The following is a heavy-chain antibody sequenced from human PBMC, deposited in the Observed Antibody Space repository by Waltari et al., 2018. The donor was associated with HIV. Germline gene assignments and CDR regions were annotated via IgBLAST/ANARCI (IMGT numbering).Heavy chain of an antibody. CDR3: ASGVPSGYYPSYYYYGIDV. J-gene: IGHJ6*02. Sequence: QLQLQESGSGLVKPSQTLSLTCAVSGGSISSGGYSWSWIRPSPGKGLEWIGYIYHSGSTYYNPSLKSRVTISVDRSKNQFSLKLSSVTAADTAVYYCASGVPSGYYPSYYYYGIDVWGQGTTVTVSS. V-gene: IGHV4-30-2*06. CDR1: GGSISSGGYS. D-gene: IGHD3-3*01. CDR2: IYHSGST.